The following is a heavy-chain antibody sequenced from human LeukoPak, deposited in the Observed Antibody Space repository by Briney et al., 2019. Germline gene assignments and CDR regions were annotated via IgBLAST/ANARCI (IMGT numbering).Heavy chain of an antibody. CDR3: AYSSGYNVDY. Sequence: SVKVSCKASGGTFSSYAVSWVRQAPGQGLEWMGRIIPILGIANYAQKFQGRVTITADKSTSTAYMELSSLRSEDTAVYYCAYSSGYNVDYWGQGTLVTVSS. J-gene: IGHJ4*02. CDR2: IIPILGIA. D-gene: IGHD3-22*01. V-gene: IGHV1-69*04. CDR1: GGTFSSYA.